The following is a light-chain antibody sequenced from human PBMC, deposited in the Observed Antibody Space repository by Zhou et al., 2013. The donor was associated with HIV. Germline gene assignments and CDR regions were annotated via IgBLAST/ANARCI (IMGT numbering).Light chain of an antibody. CDR2: GIS. CDR3: QQYGSSPIT. J-gene: IGKJ5*01. CDR1: QSVSYPY. V-gene: IGKV3-20*01. Sequence: EIVLTQSPGTLSLSPGERATLSCRASQSVSYPYLAWYQQKPGQAPRLLIYGISSRATGIPDRFSGSGSGTDFTLTISRLEPEDFAVYYCQQYGSSPITFGQGTRLETK.